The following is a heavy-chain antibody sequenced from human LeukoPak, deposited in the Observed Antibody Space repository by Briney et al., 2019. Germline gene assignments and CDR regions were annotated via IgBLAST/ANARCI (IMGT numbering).Heavy chain of an antibody. CDR3: AKDPNYVYYYGTDV. Sequence: PGGSLRLSCAASGFTFSSYAMSWVRQAPGKGLEWVSAISGSGGSTYYADSVKGRFTISRDNSKNTLYLQMNSLRAEDTAVYYCAKDPNYVYYYGTDVWGQGTTVTVSS. D-gene: IGHD1-7*01. J-gene: IGHJ6*02. CDR1: GFTFSSYA. V-gene: IGHV3-23*01. CDR2: ISGSGGST.